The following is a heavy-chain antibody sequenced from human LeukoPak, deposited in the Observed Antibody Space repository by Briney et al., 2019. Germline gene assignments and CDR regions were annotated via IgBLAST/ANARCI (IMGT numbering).Heavy chain of an antibody. Sequence: SETLSLTCTVSGGSISSSSYYWGWIRQPPGKGLEWIGSIYYSGSTYYNPSLKSRVTISVDTSKNQFSLKLSSVTAADTAVYYCARALKYYDFWSGSPADAFDIWGQGTMVTVSS. V-gene: IGHV4-39*01. CDR3: ARALKYYDFWSGSPADAFDI. D-gene: IGHD3-3*01. CDR2: IYYSGST. J-gene: IGHJ3*02. CDR1: GGSISSSSYY.